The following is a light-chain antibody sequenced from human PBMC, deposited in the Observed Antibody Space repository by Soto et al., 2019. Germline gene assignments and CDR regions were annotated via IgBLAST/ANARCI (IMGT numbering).Light chain of an antibody. CDR3: LQDNNYPYT. CDR2: DAS. V-gene: IGKV1-6*01. CDR1: QGIGTD. J-gene: IGKJ2*01. Sequence: AIQMTQSPSSLSASVGDRVTITCRASQGIGTDLTWYQQKPGKAPKLLIYDASNLQSGVPSRFSGSGSGTDFTLTISSLQPEDFAAYYCLQDNNYPYTFGQGTKLEIK.